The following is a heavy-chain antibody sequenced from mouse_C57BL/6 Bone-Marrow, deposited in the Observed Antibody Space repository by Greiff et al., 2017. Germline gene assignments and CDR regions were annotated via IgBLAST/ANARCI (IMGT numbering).Heavy chain of an antibody. CDR1: GFTFSSYT. D-gene: IGHD1-1*01. J-gene: IGHJ4*01. CDR2: LSSGGSYT. Sequence: EVKLVESGGGLVKPGGSLKLSCAASGFTFSSYTMSWVRQTPEKRLEWVATLSSGGSYTYYPDSVKGRFTISRDNAKNTLYLQMSSLKSEDTAMYYCTRDYNGSSGPYYAMDYWGQGTSVTGSS. V-gene: IGHV5-6-4*01. CDR3: TRDYNGSSGPYYAMDY.